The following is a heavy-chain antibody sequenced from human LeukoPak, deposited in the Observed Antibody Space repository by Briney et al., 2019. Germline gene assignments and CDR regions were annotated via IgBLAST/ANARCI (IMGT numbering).Heavy chain of an antibody. CDR3: ARRPACYDILTGYNPPDY. CDR1: GGSISSSSYY. CDR2: IYYSGST. J-gene: IGHJ4*02. V-gene: IGHV4-39*01. D-gene: IGHD3-9*01. Sequence: SETLSLTCTVSGGSISSSSYYWGWIRQPPGKGLEWIGSIYYSGSTYYNPSLKSRVTISVDTSKNQFSLKLSSVTAADTAVYYCARRPACYDILTGYNPPDYWGQGTLVTVSS.